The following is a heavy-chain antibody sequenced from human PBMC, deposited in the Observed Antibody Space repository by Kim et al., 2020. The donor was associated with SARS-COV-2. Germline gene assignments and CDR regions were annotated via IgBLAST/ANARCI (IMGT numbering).Heavy chain of an antibody. CDR3: AGESSSWRIPFDY. J-gene: IGHJ4*02. V-gene: IGHV4-39*01. D-gene: IGHD6-13*01. CDR1: GGSISSSSYY. Sequence: SETLSLTCTVSGGSISSSSYYWGWIRQPPGKGLEWIGSIYYSGSTYYNPSLKSRVTISVDTSKNQFSLKLSSVTAADTAVYYCAGESSSWRIPFDYWGQGTLVTVSS. CDR2: IYYSGST.